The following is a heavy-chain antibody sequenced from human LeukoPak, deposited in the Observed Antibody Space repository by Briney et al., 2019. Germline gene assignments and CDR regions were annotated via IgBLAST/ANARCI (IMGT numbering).Heavy chain of an antibody. CDR2: INHSGST. Sequence: SETLSLTCAVYGGSFSGYYWSWIRQPPGKGLECIGEINHSGSTNYNPSLKSRVTISVDTSKNQFSLKLSSVTAADTAVYYCARGLLLWFGELNLLKRAYYYYGMDVWGQGTTVTVSS. V-gene: IGHV4-34*01. J-gene: IGHJ6*02. CDR1: GGSFSGYY. CDR3: ARGLLLWFGELNLLKRAYYYYGMDV. D-gene: IGHD3-10*01.